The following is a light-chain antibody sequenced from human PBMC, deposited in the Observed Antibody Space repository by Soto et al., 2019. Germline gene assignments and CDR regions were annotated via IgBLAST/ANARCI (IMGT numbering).Light chain of an antibody. V-gene: IGKV3-15*01. CDR1: QSVSSN. J-gene: IGKJ5*01. CDR3: QQYDNWPPTT. Sequence: EVVMTQSPATLPVSLGERATFSCRASQSVSSNVAWYQQKPGLAPRLLIHTSATRATGIPARFSGRGSGTFFTLTISGLQSEDFATYYCQQYDNWPPTTFGQGTRL. CDR2: TSA.